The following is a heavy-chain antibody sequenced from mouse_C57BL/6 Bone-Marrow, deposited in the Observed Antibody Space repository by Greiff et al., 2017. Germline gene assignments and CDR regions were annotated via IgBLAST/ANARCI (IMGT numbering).Heavy chain of an antibody. Sequence: EVKLQQSGPELVKPGASVKISCKASGYTFTDYYMNWVKQSHGKSLEWIGDINPNNGGTSYNQKFKGKATLTVDKSSSTSYMELSSLTSEDSAVYYCARSVGYIFYYAMDYWGQGTSVTVSS. CDR2: INPNNGGT. V-gene: IGHV1-26*01. CDR1: GYTFTDYY. D-gene: IGHD2-2*01. CDR3: ARSVGYIFYYAMDY. J-gene: IGHJ4*01.